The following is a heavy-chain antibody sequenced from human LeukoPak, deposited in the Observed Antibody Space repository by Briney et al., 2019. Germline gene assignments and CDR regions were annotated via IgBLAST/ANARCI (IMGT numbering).Heavy chain of an antibody. Sequence: SQTLSLTCTVSGGSISSGSYYWSWIRQPAGKGLEWIGRIYTSGSTNYNPSLKSRVTISVDTSKNQFSLKLSSVTAADTAVYYCARDGWDVLRYFDWSYEGWFDPWGQGTLVTVSS. CDR1: GGSISSGSYY. V-gene: IGHV4-61*02. J-gene: IGHJ5*02. D-gene: IGHD3-9*01. CDR2: IYTSGST. CDR3: ARDGWDVLRYFDWSYEGWFDP.